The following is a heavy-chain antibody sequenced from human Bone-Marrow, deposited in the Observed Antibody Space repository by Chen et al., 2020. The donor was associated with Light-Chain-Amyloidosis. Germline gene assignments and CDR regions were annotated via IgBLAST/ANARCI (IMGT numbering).Heavy chain of an antibody. CDR2: SYPDDSDA. D-gene: IGHD5-12*01. J-gene: IGHJ4*02. CDR3: ARRRDGYNFDY. V-gene: IGHV5-51*01. Sequence: EVQLEQSGPEVKKPGESLKISCKGSGYTFPNYWIGWVRQMPGKGLAWMGVSYPDDSDAGYSPSLEGQVTISADKSITTAYLQWRSLKASDTAMYYCARRRDGYNFDYWGQGTLVTVSS. CDR1: GYTFPNYW.